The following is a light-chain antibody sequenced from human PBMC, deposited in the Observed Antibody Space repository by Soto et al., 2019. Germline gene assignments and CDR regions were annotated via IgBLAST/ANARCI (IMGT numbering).Light chain of an antibody. CDR3: QQIYSHPLT. CDR2: SAS. Sequence: IQLTQSPSSLSASVGDRVTITCRASQGITSYLAWYQQRPGKAPGLLIYSASTLQSGVPSRFRGSGYGTDFSLTISNLQHEHFATYYCQQIYSHPLTFGGGTKVDIK. J-gene: IGKJ4*01. CDR1: QGITSY. V-gene: IGKV1-9*01.